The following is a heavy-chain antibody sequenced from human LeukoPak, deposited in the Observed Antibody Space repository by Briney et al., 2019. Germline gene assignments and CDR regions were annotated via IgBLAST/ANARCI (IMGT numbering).Heavy chain of an antibody. D-gene: IGHD3-22*01. CDR2: INYTGST. V-gene: IGHV4-59*12. Sequence: SETLSLTCTVSGDSITSYYWNWLRQPPGKGLEWIGYINYTGSTNYNPSLKSRVTISLGTSKNQFSLKVISMTAADTAVYYCTKSDGSGLIRICGRGTMVTVSS. CDR3: TKSDGSGLIRI. J-gene: IGHJ3*02. CDR1: GDSITSYY.